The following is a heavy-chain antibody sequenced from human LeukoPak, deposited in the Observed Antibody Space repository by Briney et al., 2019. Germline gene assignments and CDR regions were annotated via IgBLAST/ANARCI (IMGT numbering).Heavy chain of an antibody. CDR2: IHHDGRI. Sequence: GSLRLSCAASGFTFSSYSMNWVRQPPGKGLEWIGEIHHDGRINYNPSLKSRVTLSVDKSKNQFSLRLNSVTAADTAMYYCARSHDHLWGNYPDYWGQGTLVTVS. D-gene: IGHD3-16*02. CDR3: ARSHDHLWGNYPDY. CDR1: GFTFSSYS. J-gene: IGHJ4*02. V-gene: IGHV4-34*01.